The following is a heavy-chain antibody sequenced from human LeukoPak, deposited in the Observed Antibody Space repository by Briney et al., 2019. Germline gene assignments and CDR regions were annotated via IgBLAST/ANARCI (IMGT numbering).Heavy chain of an antibody. CDR1: GGSISSYY. CDR2: IYYSEST. D-gene: IGHD6-6*01. Sequence: IPSETLSLTCTVSGGSISSYYWSWIRQPPGQRLEWIGYIYYSESTNYNPSLKSRVTISVDTSKNQFFLKLSSVTAADTAVYYCARSSLAAPPDYWGQGTLVTVSS. CDR3: ARSSLAAPPDY. J-gene: IGHJ4*02. V-gene: IGHV4-59*01.